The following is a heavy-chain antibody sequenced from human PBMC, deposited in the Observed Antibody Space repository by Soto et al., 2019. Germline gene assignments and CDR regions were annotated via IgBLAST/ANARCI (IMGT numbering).Heavy chain of an antibody. J-gene: IGHJ4*02. Sequence: QVQLVESGGGVVQPGRSLRLSCAASGFTFSSYGMHWVRQAPGKGLEWVAVIWYDGSNKYYADSVKGRFTISRDNSKNTLYQQMNSLRAEDTAVYYCGRDLTGYYDSSGSIDYWGQGNLVTVS. V-gene: IGHV3-33*01. CDR3: GRDLTGYYDSSGSIDY. CDR2: IWYDGSNK. D-gene: IGHD3-22*01. CDR1: GFTFSSYG.